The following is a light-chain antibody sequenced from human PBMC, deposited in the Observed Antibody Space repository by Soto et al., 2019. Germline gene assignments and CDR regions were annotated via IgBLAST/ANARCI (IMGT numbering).Light chain of an antibody. Sequence: EFVLTQSPGTLSLSPGERATLSCRASQTVRNNYLAWYQQKPGQAPRLLIYDASSRATGIPARFSGGGSGTDFTLTISNLEPEDFAVYYCQQRSDWPWTFGQGTKVDIK. J-gene: IGKJ1*01. CDR1: QTVRNNY. CDR3: QQRSDWPWT. V-gene: IGKV3D-20*02. CDR2: DAS.